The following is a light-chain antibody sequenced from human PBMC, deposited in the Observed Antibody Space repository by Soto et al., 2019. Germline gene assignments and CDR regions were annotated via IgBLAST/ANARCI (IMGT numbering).Light chain of an antibody. CDR3: QPLKRYPIP. CDR2: AAS. J-gene: IGKJ4*01. CDR1: QGIGSY. Sequence: DIQLTQSPSFLSASVGDRVTITCRASQGIGSYLAWYQQKPGKAPKLLIYAASTLQSGVPSRFSGSGSGTEFTLTISSLQPEDFATYLCQPLKRYPIPFGGGTKVDIK. V-gene: IGKV1-9*01.